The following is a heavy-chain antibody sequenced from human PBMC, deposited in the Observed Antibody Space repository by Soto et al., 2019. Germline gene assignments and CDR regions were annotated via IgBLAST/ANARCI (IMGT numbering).Heavy chain of an antibody. Sequence: SVKVSCKASGVTLSSYSLSCVRQAPGQGLEWMGGIIPIFGTANYAQKFQGRVTITADESTSTAYMELSSLRSEDTAVYYCARARLLYGFDPWGQGTLVTVSS. CDR3: ARARLLYGFDP. V-gene: IGHV1-69*13. D-gene: IGHD4-17*01. J-gene: IGHJ5*02. CDR2: IIPIFGTA. CDR1: GVTLSSYS.